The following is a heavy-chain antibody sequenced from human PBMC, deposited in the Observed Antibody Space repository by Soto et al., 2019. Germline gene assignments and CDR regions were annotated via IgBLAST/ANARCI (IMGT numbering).Heavy chain of an antibody. V-gene: IGHV1-2*02. CDR2: INPNTGDT. CDR1: GYSFTDFY. Sequence: QVHLVQSGAEVKKPGASVKVSCKASGYSFTDFYMHWVRQAPGQGLEWLGWINPNTGDTDYAQIFQGRVSLTRDTSTSTAYMEMTRLTSVDTAVYYCAKDPPRGVQLVVGDFWGQGTLVTVSS. J-gene: IGHJ4*02. CDR3: AKDPPRGVQLVVGDF. D-gene: IGHD3-10*01.